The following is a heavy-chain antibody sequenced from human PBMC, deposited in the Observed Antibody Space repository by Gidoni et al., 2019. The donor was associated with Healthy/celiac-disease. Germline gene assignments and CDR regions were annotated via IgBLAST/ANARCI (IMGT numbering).Heavy chain of an antibody. J-gene: IGHJ4*02. V-gene: IGHV4-34*01. CDR1: GGSFSGYY. CDR2: INHSGST. Sequence: QVQLQQWGAGLLKPSETLSLTCAVYGGSFSGYYWSWIRQPPGKGLEWIGEINHSGSTNYNPSLKSRVTISVDTSKNQFSLKLSSVTAADTAVYYCARGRIILWWGRYFDYWGQGTLVTVSS. CDR3: ARGRIILWWGRYFDY. D-gene: IGHD2-21*01.